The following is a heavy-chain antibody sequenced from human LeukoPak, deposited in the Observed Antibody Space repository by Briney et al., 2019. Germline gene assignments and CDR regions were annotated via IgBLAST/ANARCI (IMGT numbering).Heavy chain of an antibody. CDR1: GVSIRSSTFN. CDR2: FYYSGST. D-gene: IGHD6-6*01. V-gene: IGHV4-39*07. Sequence: SETLSLTCSVSGVSIRSSTFNWGWIRQAPGKGLEWIASFYYSGSTYYNPSLKSRVNISVDTSKNQFSLKLSSVTAADTAVYYCAPDIGKQFASGKYIWFDPWGQGTLVTVSS. CDR3: APDIGKQFASGKYIWFDP. J-gene: IGHJ5*02.